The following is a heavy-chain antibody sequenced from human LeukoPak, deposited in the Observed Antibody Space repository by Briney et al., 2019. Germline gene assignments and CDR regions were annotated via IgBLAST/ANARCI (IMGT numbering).Heavy chain of an antibody. CDR2: IYSGGST. CDR1: GFTVSSNY. D-gene: IGHD4-11*01. Sequence: GGSLRLSCAASGFTVSSNYMSWVRQAPGKGLEWVSVIYSGGSTYHADSVKGRFTISRDNSKNTLYLQMNSLRAEDTAVYYCTTIPYSNPVDYYYYGMDVWGQGTTVTVSS. J-gene: IGHJ6*02. CDR3: TTIPYSNPVDYYYYGMDV. V-gene: IGHV3-53*01.